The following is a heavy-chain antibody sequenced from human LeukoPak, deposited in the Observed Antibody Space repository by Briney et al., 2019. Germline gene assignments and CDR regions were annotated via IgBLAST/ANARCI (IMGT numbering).Heavy chain of an antibody. D-gene: IGHD2-2*03. CDR1: GGSLSGYY. V-gene: IGHV4-34*01. CDR3: ARIGGGGYCSSTSCPDY. CDR2: INHSGST. J-gene: IGHJ4*02. Sequence: PSETLSLTCAVYGGSLSGYYWSWIRQPPGKGLEWIREINHSGSTNYNPSLKSRVTISVDKSKNQFSLKLNSVTAADTAVYYCARIGGGGYCSSTSCPDYWGQGTLVTVSS.